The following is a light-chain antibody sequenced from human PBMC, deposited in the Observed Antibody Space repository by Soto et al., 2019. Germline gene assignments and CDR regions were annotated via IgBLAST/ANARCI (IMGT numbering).Light chain of an antibody. CDR2: DAS. V-gene: IGKV3-15*01. CDR3: QHYHNWLWT. J-gene: IGKJ1*01. CDR1: LSINTN. Sequence: IVMTQSPATLSVSPGERATLSCRAGLSINTNLAWYQQKPGQAPRLLIYDASARATGVPARFSGSGSGTEFILTITSLQSENFGVYFCQHYHNWLWTFGQGTKVEIK.